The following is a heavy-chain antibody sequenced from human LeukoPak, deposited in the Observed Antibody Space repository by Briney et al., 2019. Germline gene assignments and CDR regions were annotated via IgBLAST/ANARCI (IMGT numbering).Heavy chain of an antibody. Sequence: ASVKVSCKASGYTFTGYYMHWVRQAPGQGLEWMGWINPNSGGTNYAQKFQGRVTMTRDTSISTTYMELTRLRSDDTAVYYCARDLEGVVRGVPNWFDPWGQGTLVTVSS. D-gene: IGHD3-10*01. CDR1: GYTFTGYY. J-gene: IGHJ5*02. CDR2: INPNSGGT. CDR3: ARDLEGVVRGVPNWFDP. V-gene: IGHV1-2*02.